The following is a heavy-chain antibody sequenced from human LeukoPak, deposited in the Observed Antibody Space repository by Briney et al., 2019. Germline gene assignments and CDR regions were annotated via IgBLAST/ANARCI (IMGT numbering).Heavy chain of an antibody. J-gene: IGHJ4*02. D-gene: IGHD6-19*01. CDR1: GFTFSSYS. Sequence: GGSLRLSCAASGFTFSSYSMNWVRQAPGKGLEWVSSISSSSSYIYYADSVKGRFAISRDNAKNSLYLQMNSLRAEDTAVYFCAGASGWVTDSWGQGTLVTVS. CDR2: ISSSSSYI. V-gene: IGHV3-21*01. CDR3: AGASGWVTDS.